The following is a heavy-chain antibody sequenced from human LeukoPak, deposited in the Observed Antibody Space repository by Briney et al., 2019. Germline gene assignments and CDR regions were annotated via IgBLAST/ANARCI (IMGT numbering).Heavy chain of an antibody. CDR1: GGSISSSSYY. D-gene: IGHD2-2*01. V-gene: IGHV4-39*07. CDR3: ARGRDCSSTSCYSYYYGMDV. J-gene: IGHJ6*02. Sequence: SETLSLTCTVSGGSISSSSYYWGWIRQPPGKGLEWIGSIYYSGSTNYNPSLKSRVTISVDTSKNQFSLKLSSVTAADTAVYYCARGRDCSSTSCYSYYYGMDVWGQGTTVTVSS. CDR2: IYYSGST.